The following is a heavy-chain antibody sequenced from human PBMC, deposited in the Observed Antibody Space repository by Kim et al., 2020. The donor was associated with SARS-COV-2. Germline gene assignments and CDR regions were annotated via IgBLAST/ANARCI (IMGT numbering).Heavy chain of an antibody. D-gene: IGHD2-15*01. Sequence: GGSLRLSCAASGFTFSSYAMSWVRQAPGKGLEWVSAISGSGGSTYYADSVKGRFTISRDNSKNTLYLQMNSLRAEDTAVYYCAKDPKVRGGSYSYKWGDYYYGMDVWGQGTTVTVSS. V-gene: IGHV3-23*01. CDR3: AKDPKVRGGSYSYKWGDYYYGMDV. CDR2: ISGSGGST. CDR1: GFTFSSYA. J-gene: IGHJ6*02.